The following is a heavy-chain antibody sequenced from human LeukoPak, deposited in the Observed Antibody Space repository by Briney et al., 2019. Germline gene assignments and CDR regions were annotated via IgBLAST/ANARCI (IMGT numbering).Heavy chain of an antibody. J-gene: IGHJ6*02. Sequence: GESLKISCKGSGYSFTSYWIGWVRQMPGKGLEWMGIIYPGDSGTRYSPSFQGQVTISADKSISTAYLQWSSLKASDTAMYYCARLGGYRDYYYYYGMDVWGQGTTVTVSS. CDR2: IYPGDSGT. V-gene: IGHV5-51*01. CDR1: GYSFTSYW. CDR3: ARLGGYRDYYYYYGMDV. D-gene: IGHD6-19*01.